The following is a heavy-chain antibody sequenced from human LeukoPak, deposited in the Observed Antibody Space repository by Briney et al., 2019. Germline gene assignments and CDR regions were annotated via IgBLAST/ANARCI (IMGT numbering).Heavy chain of an antibody. CDR3: ARETRYSSSWYGWFDP. J-gene: IGHJ5*02. Sequence: GGSLRLSCTASGFTFGDYAMSWVRQAPGKGLEWVAVIWYDGSNKYYADSVKGRFTISRDNSKNTLYLQMNSLRAEDTAVYYCARETRYSSSWYGWFDPWGQGTLVTVSS. CDR2: IWYDGSNK. CDR1: GFTFGDYA. V-gene: IGHV3-33*01. D-gene: IGHD6-13*01.